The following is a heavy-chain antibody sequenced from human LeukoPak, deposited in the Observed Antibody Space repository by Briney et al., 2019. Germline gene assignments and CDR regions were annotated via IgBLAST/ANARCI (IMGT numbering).Heavy chain of an antibody. CDR3: ATDRVYRSSGRSWGFFDY. D-gene: IGHD6-19*01. CDR2: FDSENNKI. CDR1: RYSLSDLS. V-gene: IGHV1-24*01. Sequence: APVKVSGKISRYSLSDLSTHWVREAPGEGLEWMGGFDSENNKIVYSQKFQGRVTMTEDTSADTAYMELTSLRSEDTAAYFCATDRVYRSSGRSWGFFDYWGQGTLVIVSS. J-gene: IGHJ4*02.